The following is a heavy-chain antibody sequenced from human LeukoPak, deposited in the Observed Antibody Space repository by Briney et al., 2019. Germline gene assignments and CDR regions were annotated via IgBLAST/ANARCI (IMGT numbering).Heavy chain of an antibody. CDR1: GFTFSTYA. D-gene: IGHD3-3*01. Sequence: GGSLRLSCAASGFTFSTYAMTWVRQAPGKGLEWVSAISGSGGSTYYADSVKGRFTISRDNPKNTLYLQMNSLRAEDTAVYYCATRITIFGVVIGAFDIWGQGTMVTVSS. V-gene: IGHV3-23*01. CDR3: ATRITIFGVVIGAFDI. J-gene: IGHJ3*02. CDR2: ISGSGGST.